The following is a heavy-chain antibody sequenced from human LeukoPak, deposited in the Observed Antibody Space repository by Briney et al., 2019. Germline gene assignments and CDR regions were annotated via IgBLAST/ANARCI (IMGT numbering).Heavy chain of an antibody. D-gene: IGHD3-22*01. V-gene: IGHV3-30*02. CDR1: GFTFSTYG. J-gene: IGHJ4*02. Sequence: PGGSLRLSCAASGFTFSTYGMHWVRQAPGKGLEWVAFIRYDGSNKYYADSVKGRFTISRDNSKNTLYLQMNSLRAEDTAVYYCAKDLGAWSLYYYDSSGYYQTSGFDYWGQGTLVTVSS. CDR2: IRYDGSNK. CDR3: AKDLGAWSLYYYDSSGYYQTSGFDY.